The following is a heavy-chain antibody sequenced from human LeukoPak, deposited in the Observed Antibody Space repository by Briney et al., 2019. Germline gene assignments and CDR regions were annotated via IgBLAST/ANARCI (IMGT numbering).Heavy chain of an antibody. CDR3: ARQHDFWSGYFDY. CDR1: GGSISSSSYY. V-gene: IGHV4-39*07. CDR2: IYYSGST. D-gene: IGHD3-3*01. Sequence: SETLSLTCTVSGGSISSSSYYWGWIRQPPGKGLEWIGSIYYSGSTNYNPSLKSRVTISVDTSKNQFSLKLSSVTAADTAVYYCARQHDFWSGYFDYWGQGTLVTVSS. J-gene: IGHJ4*02.